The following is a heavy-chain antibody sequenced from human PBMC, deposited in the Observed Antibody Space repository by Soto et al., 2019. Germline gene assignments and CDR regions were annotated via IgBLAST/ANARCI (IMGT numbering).Heavy chain of an antibody. D-gene: IGHD5-18*01. J-gene: IGHJ4*02. CDR3: AKDGPLNSHLYYFDC. V-gene: IGHV3-23*01. Sequence: EVQLLESGGGLVQPGGSPRLSCAASGFTFSSFAMSWVRQATGKGLEWVSAISAGGENTYYADSVKGRFTISRDNSKSTLYLQMTSLRTEGTAVYYFAKDGPLNSHLYYFDCWGQGTLVTVSS. CDR2: ISAGGENT. CDR1: GFTFSSFA.